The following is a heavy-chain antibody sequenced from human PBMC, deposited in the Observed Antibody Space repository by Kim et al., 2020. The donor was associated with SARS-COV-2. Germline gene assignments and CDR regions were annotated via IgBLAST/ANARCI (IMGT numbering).Heavy chain of an antibody. J-gene: IGHJ6*02. Sequence: SVKVSCKASGGTFSSYAISWVRQAPGQGLEWMGGIIPIFGTANYAQKFQGRVTITADESTSTAYMELSSLRSEDTAVYYCAKHMTYYYDSSGYYGYYYYGMDVWGQGPTVTVSS. D-gene: IGHD3-22*01. CDR2: IIPIFGTA. CDR3: AKHMTYYYDSSGYYGYYYYGMDV. V-gene: IGHV1-69*13. CDR1: GGTFSSYA.